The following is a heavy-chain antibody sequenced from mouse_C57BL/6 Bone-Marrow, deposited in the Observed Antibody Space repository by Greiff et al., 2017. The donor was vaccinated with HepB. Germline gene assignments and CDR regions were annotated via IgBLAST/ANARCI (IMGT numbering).Heavy chain of an antibody. V-gene: IGHV10-1*01. CDR3: VRRRFYWYFDV. J-gene: IGHJ1*03. CDR1: GFSFNTYA. CDR2: IRSKSNNYAT. Sequence: EVNVVESGGGLVQPKGSLKLSCAASGFSFNTYAMNWVRQAPGKGLEWVARIRSKSNNYATYYADSVKDRFTISRDDSESMLYLQMNNLKTEDTAMYYCVRRRFYWYFDVWGKGTTVTVSS.